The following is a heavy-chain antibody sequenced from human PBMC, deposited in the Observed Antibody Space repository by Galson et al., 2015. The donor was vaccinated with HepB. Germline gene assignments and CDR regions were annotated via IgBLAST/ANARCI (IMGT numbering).Heavy chain of an antibody. CDR1: GFSFSNYA. J-gene: IGHJ5*02. CDR2: ISYDGSFR. Sequence: SLRLSCASSGFSFSNYAIHWVRQAPGKGLEWMAVISYDGSFRYYSDSVKGRFTVSRDPSRSILYLQMNSLRVDDTAVYYCAKGGPGGFGMMINRSLGFDPWGQGTLVIVSS. CDR3: AKGGPGGFGMMINRSLGFDP. V-gene: IGHV3-30*18. D-gene: IGHD3-16*01.